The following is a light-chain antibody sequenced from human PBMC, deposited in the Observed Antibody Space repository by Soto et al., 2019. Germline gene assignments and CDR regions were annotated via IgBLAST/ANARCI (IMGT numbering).Light chain of an antibody. CDR2: KAS. CDR1: QTISSW. V-gene: IGKV1-5*03. Sequence: DIQMTQSPSTLSASVGDRVTITCRASQTISSWLAWYQQKPGMAPKLLIYKASTLQSGVPSRFSGSGSGTEFTLTISSLQPDDFASYYCQQYSRCSACGQGTKVELK. J-gene: IGKJ1*01. CDR3: QQYSRCSA.